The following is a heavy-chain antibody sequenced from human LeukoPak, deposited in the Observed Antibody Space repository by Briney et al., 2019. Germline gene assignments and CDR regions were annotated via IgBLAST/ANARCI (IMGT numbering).Heavy chain of an antibody. CDR2: ILHSGST. CDR1: GGTFSGYY. Sequence: PSETLSLTCAVYGGTFSGYYWGWIRQPPGMGLEWIGSILHSGSTYYNPSLKSRVTMSVDTSKNQFSLKLSSVTAADTAVYYCAREGRYYYDSSGYYFDWGQGTLVTVSS. J-gene: IGHJ4*02. V-gene: IGHV4-38-2*02. CDR3: AREGRYYYDSSGYYFD. D-gene: IGHD3-22*01.